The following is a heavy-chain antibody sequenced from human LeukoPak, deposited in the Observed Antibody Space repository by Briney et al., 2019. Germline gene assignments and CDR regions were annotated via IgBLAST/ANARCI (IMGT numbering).Heavy chain of an antibody. Sequence: ASVKVSCKASGYTFTAYYMHWVRQAPGQGLEWMGWVNPKSGDTNSAQNFQGRVTMTRDTSISTLYMELSWLRPDDTAVYYCAREGWDQRDTAAFDSWGQGTLVTVSS. CDR2: VNPKSGDT. CDR3: AREGWDQRDTAAFDS. CDR1: GYTFTAYY. J-gene: IGHJ4*02. D-gene: IGHD6-19*01. V-gene: IGHV1-2*02.